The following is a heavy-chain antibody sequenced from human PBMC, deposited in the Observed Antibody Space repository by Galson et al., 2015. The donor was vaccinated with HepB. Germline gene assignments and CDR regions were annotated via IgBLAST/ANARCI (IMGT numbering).Heavy chain of an antibody. V-gene: IGHV3-23*01. J-gene: IGHJ4*02. Sequence: SLRLSCAASGFTFTSYAMSWVRQAPRKGLEWVSTINNSGGSTYYADSVKGRFTISRDNSKNTLFLQMNTLRAEDTAIYYCAKLPKQMFSGSYRYFDFWGQGTLVTVSS. D-gene: IGHD1-26*01. CDR2: INNSGGST. CDR3: AKLPKQMFSGSYRYFDF. CDR1: GFTFTSYA.